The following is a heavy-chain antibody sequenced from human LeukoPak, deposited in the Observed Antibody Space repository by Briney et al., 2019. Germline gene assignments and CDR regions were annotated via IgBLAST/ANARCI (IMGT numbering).Heavy chain of an antibody. V-gene: IGHV3-11*01. CDR3: ARGHWGLDY. D-gene: IGHD7-27*01. CDR1: GFTFSDHY. CDR2: LSNTGSDS. Sequence: GGSLRLSCRASGFTFSDHYMTWVRQAPGKGLEYISYLSNTGSDSFYADSVKGRFSISRDNAEKSLYLQMNDLRVEDTAVYYCARGHWGLDYWGQGTLVTVSS. J-gene: IGHJ4*02.